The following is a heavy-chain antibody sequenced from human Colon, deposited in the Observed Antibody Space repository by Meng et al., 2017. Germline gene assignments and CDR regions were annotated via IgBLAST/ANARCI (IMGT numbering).Heavy chain of an antibody. J-gene: IGHJ3*02. CDR3: ARGYSSGEDAFDI. Sequence: LRLSCATSGDSVSSNSVAWNWIRQSPSRGLEWLGRTYYRSKWYNDYAVSVKSRITINPDTSKNQFSLQLNSVTPEDTAVYYCARGYSSGEDAFDIWGQGTMVTVSS. V-gene: IGHV6-1*01. CDR2: TYYRSKWYN. D-gene: IGHD6-19*01. CDR1: GDSVSSNSVA.